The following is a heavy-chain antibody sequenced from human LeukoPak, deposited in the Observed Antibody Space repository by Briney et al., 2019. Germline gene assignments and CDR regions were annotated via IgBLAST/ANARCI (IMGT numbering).Heavy chain of an antibody. V-gene: IGHV3-48*01. Sequence: GGSLRLSCVGSGFSFSEYSMNWVRQSPGKGLEWISYITSRSAFTYFAGSVKGRFTISRDDARNSVYLHLNALRVDDTAVYYCARDLTSAYWSPGGYYYYMDVWGKGTAVTVSS. CDR3: ARDLTSAYWSPGGYYYYMDV. CDR2: ITSRSAFT. J-gene: IGHJ6*03. D-gene: IGHD3-16*01. CDR1: GFSFSEYS.